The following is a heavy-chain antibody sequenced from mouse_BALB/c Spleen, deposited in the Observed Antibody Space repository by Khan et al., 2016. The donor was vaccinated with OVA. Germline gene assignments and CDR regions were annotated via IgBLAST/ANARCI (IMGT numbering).Heavy chain of an antibody. D-gene: IGHD1-1*01. Sequence: QVQLKESGPGLVQPSQSLSITCTVSGFSLTNYGIHWVRQSPGKSLEWLGVIWSGGSTDYNADFVSRLSISKDISKSQVFFQMNSLQADDTAIYYCTRNQGGYYGSSAGFAYWGQGTLVTVSA. CDR1: GFSLTNYG. CDR3: TRNQGGYYGSSAGFAY. V-gene: IGHV2-4-1*01. CDR2: IWSGGST. J-gene: IGHJ3*01.